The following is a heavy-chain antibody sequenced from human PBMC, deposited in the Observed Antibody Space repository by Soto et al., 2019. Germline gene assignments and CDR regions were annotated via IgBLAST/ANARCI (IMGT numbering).Heavy chain of an antibody. CDR2: ISANGGVT. Sequence: GGSLRLSCVDSGLSLSVYAFNWVRQAPGKGLEWVSAISANGGVTKYADSVKGRFTVSRDNVKNTLYLQMNSLRAEDTAVYYCLRAGYGTGSSSAWGQGTMVTVSS. J-gene: IGHJ5*02. V-gene: IGHV3-23*01. D-gene: IGHD3-10*01. CDR3: LRAGYGTGSSSA. CDR1: GLSLSVYA.